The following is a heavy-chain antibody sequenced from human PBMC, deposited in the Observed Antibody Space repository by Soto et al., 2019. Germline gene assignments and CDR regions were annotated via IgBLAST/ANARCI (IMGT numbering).Heavy chain of an antibody. CDR1: GFSLTTRGVG. D-gene: IGHD3-16*01. V-gene: IGHV2-5*02. J-gene: IGHJ5*02. Sequence: QITLKESGPTLVKPTQTLTLTCTFSGFSLTTRGVGVGWIRQPPGKALECLALIYWGDDKRYSPSLQSRLSTXKXTXXDPVVLTMPNVDPVDTATYYCARIPNYYQYDWFDPWGQGTLVSVSS. CDR2: IYWGDDK. CDR3: ARIPNYYQYDWFDP.